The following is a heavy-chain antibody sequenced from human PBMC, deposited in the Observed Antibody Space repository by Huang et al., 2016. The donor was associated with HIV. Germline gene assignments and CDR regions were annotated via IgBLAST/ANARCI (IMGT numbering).Heavy chain of an antibody. CDR3: ARGSRTTVVTPVVNYWFDP. CDR1: GYTFSSYD. J-gene: IGHJ5*02. CDR2: MNHNSGNT. V-gene: IGHV1-8*03. Sequence: QVQLVQSGAEVKKPGASVKVSCKTSGYTFSSYDINWVRQATGQGLEWMGWMNHNSGNTGYAQKFQGRVNITRNTSISTAYMELSSLRSEDTAVYYCARGSRTTVVTPVVNYWFDPWGQGTLVTISS. D-gene: IGHD4-17*01.